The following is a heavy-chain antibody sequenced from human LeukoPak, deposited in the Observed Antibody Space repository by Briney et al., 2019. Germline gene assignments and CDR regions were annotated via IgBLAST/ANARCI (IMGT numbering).Heavy chain of an antibody. J-gene: IGHJ4*02. CDR1: GFTFSAYW. CDR2: IKPDGSDK. V-gene: IGHV3-7*03. CDR3: AAHRITMIVVAKYYFDY. Sequence: GGSLRLSCAASGFTFSAYWMSWVRQAPGKGLEWAAIIKPDGSDKYYVDSVEGRFTISRDNSKNTLYLQMNSLRAEDTAVYYCAAHRITMIVVAKYYFDYWGQGTLVTVSS. D-gene: IGHD3-22*01.